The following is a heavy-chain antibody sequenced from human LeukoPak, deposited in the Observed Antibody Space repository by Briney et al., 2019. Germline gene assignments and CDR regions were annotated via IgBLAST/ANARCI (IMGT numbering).Heavy chain of an antibody. CDR2: ISDSGGST. D-gene: IGHD6-19*01. V-gene: IGHV3-23*01. CDR1: GFTFSSYA. Sequence: GGSLRLSCAASGFTFSSYAMTWVRQAPGKGLEWVSGISDSGGSTYYADSVKGRFTVSRDNSKNTVYLQMNSLRAEDTAIYYCAKDGIAVAGISAWYWGQGTQVTVSS. J-gene: IGHJ4*02. CDR3: AKDGIAVAGISAWY.